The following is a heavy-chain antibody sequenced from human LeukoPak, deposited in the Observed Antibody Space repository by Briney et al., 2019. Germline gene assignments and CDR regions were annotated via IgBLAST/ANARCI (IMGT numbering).Heavy chain of an antibody. V-gene: IGHV3-11*01. D-gene: IGHD3-16*01. Sequence: PEGSLRLSCAASGFTFSDYYMSWIRQAPGKGLEWVSYISSSGSTIFYADSVKGRFTISRDNAKNSLYLQMNSLSAEDTAVYYCAKADTYYFDYWGQGTLVTVSS. J-gene: IGHJ4*02. CDR1: GFTFSDYY. CDR2: ISSSGSTI. CDR3: AKADTYYFDY.